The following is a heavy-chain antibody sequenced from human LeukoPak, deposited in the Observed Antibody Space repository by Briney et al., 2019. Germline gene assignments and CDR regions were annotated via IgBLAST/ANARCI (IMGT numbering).Heavy chain of an antibody. CDR1: GYTFTGYY. J-gene: IGHJ6*03. CDR2: MNPNSGNT. CDR3: ARGRIAYCGGDCYLHYYMDV. V-gene: IGHV1-8*03. D-gene: IGHD2-21*02. Sequence: GASVKVSCKASGYTFTGYYMHWVRQAPGQGLEWMGWMNPNSGNTGYAQKFQGRVTITRNTSISTAYMELSSLRSEDTAVYYCARGRIAYCGGDCYLHYYMDVWGKGTTVTVSS.